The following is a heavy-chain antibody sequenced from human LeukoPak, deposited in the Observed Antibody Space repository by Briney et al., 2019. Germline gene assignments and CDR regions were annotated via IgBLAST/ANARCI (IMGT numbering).Heavy chain of an antibody. J-gene: IGHJ4*02. CDR1: GGSFSGYY. CDR2: INHSGSA. Sequence: PSETLSLTCAVYGGSFSGYYWSWIRQPPGEGLEWIGEINHSGSANYNPSLKSRVTISVDTSKNQFSLKLSSVTAADTAVYYCARWRDYYGSGSTFDYWGQGTLVTVSS. V-gene: IGHV4-34*01. D-gene: IGHD3-10*01. CDR3: ARWRDYYGSGSTFDY.